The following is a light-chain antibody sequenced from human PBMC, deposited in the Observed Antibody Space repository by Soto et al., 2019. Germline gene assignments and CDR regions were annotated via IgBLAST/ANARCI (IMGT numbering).Light chain of an antibody. CDR2: DND. CDR3: AAWDDSLSGRYV. CDR1: RSNIGAGYD. Sequence: QSALTQPPSVSGAPGQRVTISCTGSRSNIGAGYDVHWYQQIPGTAPKLLIYDNDQRPSGVPDRISGSKSGTSASLAISGLRSEDEADYYCAAWDDSLSGRYVFGTGTKLTVL. J-gene: IGLJ1*01. V-gene: IGLV1-40*01.